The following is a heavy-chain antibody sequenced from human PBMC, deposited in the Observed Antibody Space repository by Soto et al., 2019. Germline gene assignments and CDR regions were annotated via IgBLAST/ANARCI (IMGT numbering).Heavy chain of an antibody. Sequence: QVQLVESGGGVVQPGRSLRLSCAASGFTFSSHGMHWVRQAPGKGLEWVAVIWYDGSNKYYADSVKGRFTISRDNSKNMWYLEMNSLRAEDTAVYYCARWGNWKVADYWGQGTLVTVSS. CDR2: IWYDGSNK. D-gene: IGHD3-16*01. J-gene: IGHJ4*02. CDR1: GFTFSSHG. V-gene: IGHV3-33*01. CDR3: ARWGNWKVADY.